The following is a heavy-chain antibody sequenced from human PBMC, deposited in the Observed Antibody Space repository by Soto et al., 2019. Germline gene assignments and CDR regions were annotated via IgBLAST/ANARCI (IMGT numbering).Heavy chain of an antibody. CDR1: GFSFTNAW. D-gene: IGHD6-19*01. J-gene: IGHJ5*02. CDR2: FKSKTDGGTI. V-gene: IGHV3-15*07. Sequence: PGGSLRLSCAASGFSFTNAWMNWVRQAPGKGLEWVGRFKSKTDGGTIEYGAPVKGRFTISRDDSKNTLYLQMNSLRAEDTAVYYCAKEVSVGIAVAGTRAPPRLFDPWGQGTLVTVSS. CDR3: AKEVSVGIAVAGTRAPPRLFDP.